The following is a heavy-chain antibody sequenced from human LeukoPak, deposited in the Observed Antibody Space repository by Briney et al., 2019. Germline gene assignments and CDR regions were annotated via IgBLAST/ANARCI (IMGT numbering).Heavy chain of an antibody. CDR3: ARAPGIAARPSWFDP. CDR1: GXSISNYY. D-gene: IGHD6-6*01. J-gene: IGHJ5*02. V-gene: IGHV4-59*01. Sequence: SETLSPTCTVSGXSISNYYGSWIRQPPGKGLECIGYIYYSGSTNYNPSLKSRVTISVDTSKNQFSLKLNSVTAADTAVYYCARAPGIAARPSWFDPWGQGTLVTVSS. CDR2: IYYSGST.